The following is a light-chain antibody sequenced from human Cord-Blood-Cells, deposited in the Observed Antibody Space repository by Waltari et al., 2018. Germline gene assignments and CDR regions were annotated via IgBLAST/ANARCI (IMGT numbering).Light chain of an antibody. J-gene: IGKJ4*01. CDR1: LRTSNW. V-gene: IGKV1-5*01. Sequence: ITCRTSLRTSNWLPCHQQTAGKAPKLLIYDASSLESGVPTSFSCSGSGTEFTLTISSLQPDDFATYYCQQYNSYWTFGEGTKVEIK. CDR3: QQYNSYWT. CDR2: DAS.